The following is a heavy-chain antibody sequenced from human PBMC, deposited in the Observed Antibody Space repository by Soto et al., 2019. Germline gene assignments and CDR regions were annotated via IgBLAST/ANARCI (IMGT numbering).Heavy chain of an antibody. D-gene: IGHD3-3*01. J-gene: IGHJ6*02. CDR1: GFTFSSYG. V-gene: IGHV3-30*18. CDR2: ISYDGSNK. Sequence: QVQRVESGGGVVQPGSSLRLSCAASGFTFSSYGMHWVRQAPGKGLEWVAVISYDGSNKYYADSVKGRFTISRDNSKNTLYLQMNSLRAEDTAVYYCAKEVWSGPMDVWGQGTTVTVSS. CDR3: AKEVWSGPMDV.